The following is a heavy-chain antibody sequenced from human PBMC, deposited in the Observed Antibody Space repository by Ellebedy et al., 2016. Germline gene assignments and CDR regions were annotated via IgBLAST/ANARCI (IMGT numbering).Heavy chain of an antibody. V-gene: IGHV4-39*01. CDR3: ARDSSGWYPEIDY. CDR1: GGSISSYY. CDR2: IYYSGST. D-gene: IGHD6-19*01. Sequence: SETLSLTCTVSGGSISSYYWGWIRQPPGKGLEWIGSIYYSGSTYYYPALKSRVTISVDTSKNQFSLKLSSVTAADTAVYYCARDSSGWYPEIDYWGQGILVTVSS. J-gene: IGHJ4*02.